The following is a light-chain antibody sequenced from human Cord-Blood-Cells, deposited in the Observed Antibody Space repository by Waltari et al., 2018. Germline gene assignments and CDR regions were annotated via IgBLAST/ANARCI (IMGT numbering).Light chain of an antibody. V-gene: IGKV4-1*01. CDR3: QQYYSTPYT. CDR2: WAS. Sequence: DIVMTQSPDSLAVSLGERSTIHCNSSLRVLYSSNNKNYLAWYQQKPGQPPKLLIYWASTRESGVPDRFSGSGSGTDFTLTISSLQAEDVAVYYCQQYYSTPYTFGQGTKLEIK. J-gene: IGKJ2*01. CDR1: LRVLYSSNNKNY.